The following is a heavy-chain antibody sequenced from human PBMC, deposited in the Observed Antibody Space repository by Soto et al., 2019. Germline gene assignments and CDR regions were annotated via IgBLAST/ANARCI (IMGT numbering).Heavy chain of an antibody. J-gene: IGHJ4*02. V-gene: IGHV4-34*01. D-gene: IGHD2-8*02. CDR1: GASFSGYY. Sequence: SETLSLTCAVYGASFSGYYWTWIRQPPGTGLEWIGEINHSGSTNYNPSLKSRVTISVDTSKNQFSLKLTSVTAADTAVYYCARDKVTGEFDNWGLGNPVTVSS. CDR2: INHSGST. CDR3: ARDKVTGEFDN.